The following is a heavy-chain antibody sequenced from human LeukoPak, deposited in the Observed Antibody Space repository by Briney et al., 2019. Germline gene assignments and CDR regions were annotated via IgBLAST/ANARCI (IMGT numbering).Heavy chain of an antibody. CDR1: GYTLTELS. Sequence: ASVKVSCKVSGYTLTELSMHWVRQSPGKGLEWMGGFDPEDGETIYAQKFQGRVTMTEDTSTDTAYMELSSLRSEDTAVYYCARDIRSYRLGDAFDIWGQGTMVTVSS. V-gene: IGHV1-24*01. CDR3: ARDIRSYRLGDAFDI. CDR2: FDPEDGET. J-gene: IGHJ3*02. D-gene: IGHD1-26*01.